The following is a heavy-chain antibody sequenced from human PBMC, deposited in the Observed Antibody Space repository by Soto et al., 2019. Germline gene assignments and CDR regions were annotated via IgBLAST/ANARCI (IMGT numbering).Heavy chain of an antibody. CDR1: GFTFSSDV. Sequence: EVQLLESGGGLVQPGGSLRLSCVASGFTFSSDVMSWVRQAPGKGLEWVSGIRGNGERPGYAESVKGRFTISRDNSKNTLSLQMNSLRDEDTAVYYCAKGTVTTSIFDYWGQGALVTVSS. J-gene: IGHJ4*02. CDR2: IRGNGERP. CDR3: AKGTVTTSIFDY. V-gene: IGHV3-23*01. D-gene: IGHD4-17*01.